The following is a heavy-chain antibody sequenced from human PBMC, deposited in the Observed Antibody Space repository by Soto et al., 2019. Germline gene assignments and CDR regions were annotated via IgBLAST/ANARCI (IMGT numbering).Heavy chain of an antibody. CDR1: GFTFRTYA. CDR3: AKDRPTTSSSKMDV. CDR2: ISGGGDGT. D-gene: IGHD6-6*01. Sequence: PGGSLRLSCAASGFTFRTYAMSWVRQAPGKGLEWVSTISGGGDGTYYADSVKGRFTISRDNSKNTMYLQMDSLRAEDTAVYYCAKDRPTTSSSKMDVWGKGTTVPVSS. J-gene: IGHJ6*04. V-gene: IGHV3-23*01.